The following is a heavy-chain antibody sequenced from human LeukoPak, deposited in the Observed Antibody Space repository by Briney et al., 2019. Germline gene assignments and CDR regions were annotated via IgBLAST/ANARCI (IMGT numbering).Heavy chain of an antibody. J-gene: IGHJ6*03. Sequence: GGSLRLSCAASGFSFSTYNMNWVRQAPGKGLEWVSSISDNKHYIYYADSVKGRFTVSRDNAKNSLYLQMNSLRAEDTAVYYCARGMGAADYYYYMDVWGKGTTVTVSS. CDR3: ARGMGAADYYYYMDV. D-gene: IGHD3-16*01. CDR1: GFSFSTYN. CDR2: ISDNKHYI. V-gene: IGHV3-21*01.